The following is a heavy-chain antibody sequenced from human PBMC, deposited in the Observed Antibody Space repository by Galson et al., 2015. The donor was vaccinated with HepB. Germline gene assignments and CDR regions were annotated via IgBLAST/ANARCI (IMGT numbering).Heavy chain of an antibody. CDR1: GFTFSDYY. CDR3: ASGPDSSSWYTFYYGMDV. V-gene: IGHV3-11*03. D-gene: IGHD6-13*01. J-gene: IGHJ6*02. Sequence: SLRLSCAASGFTFSDYYMSWIRQAPGKGLEWVSYISSSSSYTNYADSVKGRFTISRDNAKNSLYLQMNSLRAEDTAVYYCASGPDSSSWYTFYYGMDVWGQGTTVTVSS. CDR2: ISSSSSYT.